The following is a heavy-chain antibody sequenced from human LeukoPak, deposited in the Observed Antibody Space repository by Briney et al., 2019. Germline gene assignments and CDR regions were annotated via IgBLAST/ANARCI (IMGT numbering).Heavy chain of an antibody. V-gene: IGHV1-69*04. J-gene: IGHJ5*02. CDR3: ARDVLPRGFDP. CDR2: IIPIFGIA. Sequence: GSSVKVSCKASGGTFSSYAISWVRQAPGQGLEWMGRIIPIFGIANYAQKFQGRVTITAEKSTSTAYMELSSLRSEDTAVYYCARDVLPRGFDPWGQGTLVTVSS. CDR1: GGTFSSYA. D-gene: IGHD3-10*01.